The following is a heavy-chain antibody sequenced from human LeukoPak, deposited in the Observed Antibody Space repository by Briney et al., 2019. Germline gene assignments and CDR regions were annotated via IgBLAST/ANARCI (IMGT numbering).Heavy chain of an antibody. CDR1: GGSISSHY. D-gene: IGHD3-10*01. CDR3: ARSGGSGRRQARGAFDI. CDR2: IYTSGST. J-gene: IGHJ3*02. Sequence: SETLSLTCSVSGGSISSHYWSWIRPPAGKGLEGIVRIYTSGSTNYNHSLKSRVTMSVDTSKNQFSLKRSSVTAADAAVYYCARSGGSGRRQARGAFDIWGEGTMVTVSS. V-gene: IGHV4-4*07.